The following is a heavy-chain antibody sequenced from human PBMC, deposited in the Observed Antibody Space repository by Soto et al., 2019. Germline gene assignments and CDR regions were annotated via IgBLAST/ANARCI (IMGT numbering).Heavy chain of an antibody. CDR2: MNPDGSER. CDR3: ARDPSFGALDY. D-gene: IGHD3-10*01. V-gene: IGHV3-7*01. J-gene: IGHJ4*02. Sequence: EVQLGESGGGMVQPGWSLTLSCAATGFTFSTYWMSWVRQAPGKGLEWVANMNPDGSERHYVDSVEGRFTISRDNANNLLFLHMNSLRVEDTAVYYCARDPSFGALDYWGQGALVTVSS. CDR1: GFTFSTYW.